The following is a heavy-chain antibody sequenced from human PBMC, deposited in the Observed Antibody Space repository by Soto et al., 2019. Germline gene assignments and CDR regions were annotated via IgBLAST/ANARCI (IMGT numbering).Heavy chain of an antibody. D-gene: IGHD6-6*01. CDR2: INHSGST. V-gene: IGHV4-34*01. CDR3: ARLSIAARAGDYYYYYGMDV. Sequence: SETLSLTCAVYGGSFSGYYWSWIRQPPGKGLEWIGEINHSGSTNYSPSLKSRVTISVDTSKNQFSLKLSSVTAADTAVYYCARLSIAARAGDYYYYYGMDVWGQGTTVTVSS. CDR1: GGSFSGYY. J-gene: IGHJ6*02.